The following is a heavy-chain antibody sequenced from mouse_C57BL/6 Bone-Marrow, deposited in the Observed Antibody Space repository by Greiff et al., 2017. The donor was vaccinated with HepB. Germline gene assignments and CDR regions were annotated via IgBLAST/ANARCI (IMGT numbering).Heavy chain of an antibody. V-gene: IGHV5-17*02. Sequence: EVKLVESGGGLVQPGGSRKLSCAVSGFTLSSFGIHWVRQAPEKGLEWVAYISSGSTTIYYADTVKGRFTISKGNPRNTLFLQMTSLRSEDTAMYYCAKYGNYVGYAMDYWGQGTSVTVSS. CDR3: AKYGNYVGYAMDY. CDR1: GFTLSSFG. J-gene: IGHJ4*01. CDR2: ISSGSTTI. D-gene: IGHD2-10*02.